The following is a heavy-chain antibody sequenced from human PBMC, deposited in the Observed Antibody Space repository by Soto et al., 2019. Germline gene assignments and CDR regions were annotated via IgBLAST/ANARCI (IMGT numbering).Heavy chain of an antibody. Sequence: SETLSLTCTVSGGSISSYYWSWIRQPPGKGLEWIGYIYYSGSTNYNPSLKSRVTISVDTSKNQFSLKLSSVTAADTAVYYCARGGDLYSSSWYNWFDPWGQGTLVTVSS. V-gene: IGHV4-59*01. CDR3: ARGGDLYSSSWYNWFDP. J-gene: IGHJ5*02. D-gene: IGHD6-13*01. CDR1: GGSISSYY. CDR2: IYYSGST.